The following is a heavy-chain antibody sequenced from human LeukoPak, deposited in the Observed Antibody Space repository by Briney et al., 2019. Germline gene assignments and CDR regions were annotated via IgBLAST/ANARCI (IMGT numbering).Heavy chain of an antibody. CDR2: IWYDGSNK. D-gene: IGHD4-23*01. CDR3: ERANYGGNWFDP. Sequence: GRSLRLSCAASGFTFSSYGMHWVRQAPGKGLEWVAVIWYDGSNKYYADSVKGRFTISRDNSKNTLYLQMNSLRAEDTAVYYCERANYGGNWFDPWGQGTLVTVSS. CDR1: GFTFSSYG. V-gene: IGHV3-33*01. J-gene: IGHJ5*02.